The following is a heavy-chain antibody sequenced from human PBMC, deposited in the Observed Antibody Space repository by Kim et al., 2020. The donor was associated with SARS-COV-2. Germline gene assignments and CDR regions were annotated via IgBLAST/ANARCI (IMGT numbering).Heavy chain of an antibody. CDR1: GFTISVYY. CDR2: IYRGGST. CDR3: AGDQGSGYDSWSFDY. D-gene: IGHD5-12*01. J-gene: IGHJ4*02. V-gene: IGHV3-53*01. Sequence: GGSLRLSCAASGFTISVYYMSWVRQAPGKGLEWVSVIYRGGSTYYADSVEGRFTISRDISKNTVYLQMNSLRVEDTAVYNCAGDQGSGYDSWSFDYWGQG.